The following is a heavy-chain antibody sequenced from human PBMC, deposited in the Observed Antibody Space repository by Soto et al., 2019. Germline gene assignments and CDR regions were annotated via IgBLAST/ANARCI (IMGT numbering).Heavy chain of an antibody. CDR3: ERPTTGPKFDY. CDR1: GFTFSSYW. J-gene: IGHJ4*02. CDR2: IKQDESEK. V-gene: IGHV3-7*01. Sequence: GGSLRLSCAASGFTFSSYWMTWVRQAPGKGLEWVANIKQDESEKYYVDSVKGRFTISRDNTKNSLFLQMNSLRAEDTAFYYCERPTTGPKFDYWGQGALVTVSS. D-gene: IGHD1-26*01.